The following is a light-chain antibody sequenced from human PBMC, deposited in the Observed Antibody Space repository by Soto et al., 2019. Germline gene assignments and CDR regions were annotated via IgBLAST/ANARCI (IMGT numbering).Light chain of an antibody. CDR1: QSVSSN. V-gene: IGKV3-15*01. Sequence: EIVLTQSPATLSVSPGERATLSCRASQSVSSNLAWFQQRPGQAPRLLIYGASTRAADIPARFSGSGSGTEFTLTISSLQSEDFAVYYCQQYGASPFTFGPGTRVEI. CDR2: GAS. J-gene: IGKJ3*01. CDR3: QQYGASPFT.